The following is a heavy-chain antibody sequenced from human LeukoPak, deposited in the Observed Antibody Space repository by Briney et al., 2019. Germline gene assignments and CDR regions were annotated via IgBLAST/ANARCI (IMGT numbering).Heavy chain of an antibody. CDR2: ISWNSGSI. D-gene: IGHD3-10*01. V-gene: IGHV3-9*01. CDR1: GFTFDDYA. Sequence: GGSLRLSCAASGFTFDDYAMHWVRQAPGKGLEWVSGISWNSGSIGYADSVKGRFTISRDNAKNSLYLQMNSLRAEDTASYYCAKDKHYYGSGTICDWGQGTLVTVSS. CDR3: AKDKHYYGSGTICD. J-gene: IGHJ4*02.